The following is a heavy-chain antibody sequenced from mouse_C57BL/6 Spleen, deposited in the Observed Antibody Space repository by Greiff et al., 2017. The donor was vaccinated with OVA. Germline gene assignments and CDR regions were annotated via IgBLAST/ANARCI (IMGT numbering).Heavy chain of an antibody. CDR1: GFNIKDDY. Sequence: EVQLQQSGAELVRPGASVKLSCTASGFNIKDDYMHWVKQRPEQGLEWIGWIDPENGDTEYASKFQGKATITADTSSNTAYLQLSSLTSEDTAVYYCTPLTGTAYWGQGTLVTVSA. CDR2: IDPENGDT. CDR3: TPLTGTAY. D-gene: IGHD4-1*01. V-gene: IGHV14-4*01. J-gene: IGHJ3*01.